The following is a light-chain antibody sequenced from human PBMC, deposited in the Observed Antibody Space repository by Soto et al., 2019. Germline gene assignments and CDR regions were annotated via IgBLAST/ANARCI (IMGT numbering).Light chain of an antibody. V-gene: IGLV2-14*01. J-gene: IGLJ1*01. Sequence: QSALTQPASVSGSPGQSITISCTGTSSDISYYNYVSWYQQHPGKAPKLMIYDVSNRPSGVSNRFSGSKSGNTASLTISGLQAEDEADYYGSSYTSSNTGVFGTGTKVTVL. CDR2: DVS. CDR1: SSDISYYNY. CDR3: SSYTSSNTGV.